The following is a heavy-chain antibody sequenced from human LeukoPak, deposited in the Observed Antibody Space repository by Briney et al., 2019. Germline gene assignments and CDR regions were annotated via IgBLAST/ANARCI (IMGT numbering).Heavy chain of an antibody. CDR1: GGSISSYY. CDR3: ARVDSGSFLGDWFDP. V-gene: IGHV4-59*12. J-gene: IGHJ5*02. Sequence: PSETLSLTCTVSGGSISSYYWSWIRQPPGKGLEWIGYIHYSGSTNYNPSLKSRVTISVDTSKNQFSLKLSSVTAADTAVYYCARVDSGSFLGDWFDPWGQGTLVTVSS. D-gene: IGHD1-26*01. CDR2: IHYSGST.